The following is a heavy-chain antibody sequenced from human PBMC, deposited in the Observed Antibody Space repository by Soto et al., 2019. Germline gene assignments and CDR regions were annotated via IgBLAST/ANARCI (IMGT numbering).Heavy chain of an antibody. Sequence: QVQLQQWGAGLSKPSETLSLTCAAYGGSFSGYYWTWIRQPPGKGLEWIGEINHRGNTNYNPSLKTRVTISVDTSKNQFFLKLTSVTAADTAVYYGGRQEVPQWFTKGYYGMDVWDQGTTVTVSS. CDR2: INHRGNT. CDR1: GGSFSGYY. V-gene: IGHV4-34*01. D-gene: IGHD2-8*01. CDR3: GRQEVPQWFTKGYYGMDV. J-gene: IGHJ6*02.